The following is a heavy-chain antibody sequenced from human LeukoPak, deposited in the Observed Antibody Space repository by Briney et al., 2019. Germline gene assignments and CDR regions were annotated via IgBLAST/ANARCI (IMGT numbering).Heavy chain of an antibody. D-gene: IGHD2-15*01. CDR2: IKSKTDGGTT. V-gene: IGHV3-15*01. CDR3: TTQGYCSGGSCYGTRSDY. Sequence: GGSLRLSCAASGFTFSNAWMSWVRQAPGKGLEWVGRIKSKTDGGTTDYAAAVKGRFTISRDDSKNTLYLQMNSLKTEDTAVYYCTTQGYCSGGSCYGTRSDYWGQGTLVTVSS. CDR1: GFTFSNAW. J-gene: IGHJ4*02.